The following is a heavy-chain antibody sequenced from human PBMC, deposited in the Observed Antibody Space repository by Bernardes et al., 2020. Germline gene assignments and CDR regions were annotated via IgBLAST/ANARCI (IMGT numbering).Heavy chain of an antibody. Sequence: GGSLRLSCAASGFTFSNYAMNWVRQAPGKGLEWVSYITSSGSTIYYADSVKGRFTITRDNAKNSLYLQMNSLRAEDTAVYYCARRGSYCSSATCYTSRHFDYWGQGTLVTVSS. V-gene: IGHV3-48*03. CDR2: ITSSGSTI. J-gene: IGHJ4*02. CDR3: ARRGSYCSSATCYTSRHFDY. CDR1: GFTFSNYA. D-gene: IGHD2-2*02.